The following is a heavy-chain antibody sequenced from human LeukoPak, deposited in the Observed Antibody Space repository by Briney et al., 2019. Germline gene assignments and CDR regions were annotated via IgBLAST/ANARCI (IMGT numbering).Heavy chain of an antibody. CDR2: ISYDGSNK. D-gene: IGHD3-3*01. J-gene: IGHJ4*02. CDR3: AKGDGRGYYSSGDY. CDR1: GFTFSSYG. Sequence: PGRSLRLSCAASGFTFSSYGMHWVRQAPGKGLEWVAFISYDGSNKYYADSVKGRFTISRDNSKNTLYLQMNSLRAEDTAVYYCAKGDGRGYYSSGDYWGQGTLVTVSS. V-gene: IGHV3-30*18.